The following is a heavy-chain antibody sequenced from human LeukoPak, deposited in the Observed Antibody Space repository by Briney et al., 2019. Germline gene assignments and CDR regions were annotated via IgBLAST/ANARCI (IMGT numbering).Heavy chain of an antibody. CDR1: GGSISSGDYY. D-gene: IGHD3-22*01. J-gene: IGHJ4*02. CDR3: ARDLGYDSSGYGLDY. CDR2: IYYSGST. Sequence: SETLSLTCTVSGGSISSGDYYWSWIRQPPGKGLEWIGYIYYSGSTYYNPSLKSRVTISVDTSKNQFSLKLSSVTAADTAVYYCARDLGYDSSGYGLDYWGQGTLVTVSS. V-gene: IGHV4-30-4*08.